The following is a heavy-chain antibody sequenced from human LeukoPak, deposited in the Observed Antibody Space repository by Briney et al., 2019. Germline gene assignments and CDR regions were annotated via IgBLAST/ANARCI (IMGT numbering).Heavy chain of an antibody. D-gene: IGHD3-10*01. V-gene: IGHV1-24*01. J-gene: IGHJ4*02. CDR3: ATMVRGVIVPRFDY. Sequence: SVNVSYKISGYTLSELSMHWVPQAPGKGLEWMGGFDPEDGEIIYTAKFQGRVTMTEDTFTDTGYMEVSSLRSDDTAMFYCATMVRGVIVPRFDYWGQGTLVTVSS. CDR2: FDPEDGEI. CDR1: GYTLSELS.